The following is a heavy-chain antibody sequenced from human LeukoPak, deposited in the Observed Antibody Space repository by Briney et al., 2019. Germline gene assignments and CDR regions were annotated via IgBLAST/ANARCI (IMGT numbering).Heavy chain of an antibody. D-gene: IGHD3-3*01. V-gene: IGHV4-59*01. CDR1: GGSISSYY. Sequence: PSETLSLTCTVSGGSISSYYWSWIRQPPGKGLEWIGYIYYSGITNYNPSLKSRVTISVDTSKNQFSLKLSSVTAADTAVYYCARVASEGVDYWGQGTLVTVSS. J-gene: IGHJ4*02. CDR2: IYYSGIT. CDR3: ARVASEGVDY.